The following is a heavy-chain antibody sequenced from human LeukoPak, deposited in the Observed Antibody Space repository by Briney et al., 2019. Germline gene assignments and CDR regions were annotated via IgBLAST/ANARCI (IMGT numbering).Heavy chain of an antibody. J-gene: IGHJ6*02. V-gene: IGHV4-59*01. D-gene: IGHD6-13*01. CDR2: IYYSGST. CDR3: ARDRGAAATGGYYYGMDV. CDR1: GGSISTYY. Sequence: PSETLSLTCTVSGGSISTYYWSWIRQPPGKGLEWIGDIYYSGSTHYNPSLKSRVTISVDTSKNQFSLKLNSVTAADTAVYYCARDRGAAATGGYYYGMDVWGQGTTVSVSS.